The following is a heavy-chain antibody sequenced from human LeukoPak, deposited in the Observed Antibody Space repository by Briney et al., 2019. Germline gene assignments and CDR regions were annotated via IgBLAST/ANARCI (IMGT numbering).Heavy chain of an antibody. D-gene: IGHD3-10*01. CDR3: AKEVFDTGKAFES. V-gene: IGHV3-23*01. Sequence: SGGPLRLSCATSGFTFRSFALNWVRQAPRKRLEGVSTISACGDDPLYDASVKGRFTVSGDNSKNTLHLQLNSLRAEDTAINYCAKEVFDTGKAFESWGQGTLVTVSS. CDR1: GFTFRSFA. CDR2: ISACGDDP. J-gene: IGHJ4*02.